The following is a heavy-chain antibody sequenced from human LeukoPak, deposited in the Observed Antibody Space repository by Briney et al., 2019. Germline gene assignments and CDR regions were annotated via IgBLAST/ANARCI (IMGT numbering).Heavy chain of an antibody. CDR2: INYDGGET. Sequence: GGSLRLSSVASEFTFSTYWMSWVRQAPGKGLEWVANINYDGGETYYVDSVRGRFTISRDNAKNSLYLQMNSLRAEDTAVYYCARSSGIGTTDYWGQGTLVTVSS. V-gene: IGHV3-7*03. D-gene: IGHD1-1*01. CDR1: EFTFSTYW. J-gene: IGHJ4*02. CDR3: ARSSGIGTTDY.